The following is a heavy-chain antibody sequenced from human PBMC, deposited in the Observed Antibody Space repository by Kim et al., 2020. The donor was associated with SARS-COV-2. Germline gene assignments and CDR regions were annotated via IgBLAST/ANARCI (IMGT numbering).Heavy chain of an antibody. J-gene: IGHJ4*02. D-gene: IGHD6-19*01. CDR3: ARVVGLNMNDPPGW. Sequence: SVKVSCKASGGTFSSYAISWVRQAPGQGLEWMGGIIPIFGTANYAQKFQGRVTITADESTSTAYMELSSLRSEDTAVYYCARVVGLNMNDPPGWWGQGTLVTVSS. V-gene: IGHV1-69*13. CDR2: IIPIFGTA. CDR1: GGTFSSYA.